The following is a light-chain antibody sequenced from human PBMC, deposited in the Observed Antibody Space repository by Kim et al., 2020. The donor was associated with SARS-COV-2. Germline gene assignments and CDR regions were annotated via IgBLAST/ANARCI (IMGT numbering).Light chain of an antibody. CDR1: QSVISY. Sequence: EIVLTQSPATLSLSPGERATLSCRASQSVISYLAWYQQKPGQAPRLLIYDASNRATGIPARFSGSGSGTDFTLTISSLEPEDFAVYYCQQRSNWPRLYTFGQGTKLEI. V-gene: IGKV3-11*01. CDR2: DAS. J-gene: IGKJ2*01. CDR3: QQRSNWPRLYT.